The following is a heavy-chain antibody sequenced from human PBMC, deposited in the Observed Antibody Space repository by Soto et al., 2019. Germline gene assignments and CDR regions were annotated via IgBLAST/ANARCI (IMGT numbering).Heavy chain of an antibody. V-gene: IGHV3-30*18. CDR2: ISYDSSNK. D-gene: IGHD2-15*01. Sequence: VQLLESGGGLIQPGGSLRLSCAASGFTFSYGIHGLRQAPGKGLEWVAYISYDSSNKFYGDSVKGRFTISRDNSKNTQFLHMNSLRAEDTAVYYCAKLVIGYCSGNTCDDYWGQGTLVAVSS. CDR3: AKLVIGYCSGNTCDDY. CDR1: GFTFSYG. J-gene: IGHJ4*02.